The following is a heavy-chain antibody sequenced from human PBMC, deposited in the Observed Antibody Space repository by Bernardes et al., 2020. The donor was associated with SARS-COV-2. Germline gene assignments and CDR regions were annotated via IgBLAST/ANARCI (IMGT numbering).Heavy chain of an antibody. CDR2: IYPNGRT. CDR3: ARLWGVAVMRSDYYFYGMDV. Sequence: SETLSLTCTVSGGSITSYFWAWIRQPAGKGLEWIGRIYPNGRTNYNPSLKSRVTMSLTTSENQFSLRVSSVTAADTAVYYCARLWGVAVMRSDYYFYGMDVWSQRTTVTVSS. D-gene: IGHD3-3*01. V-gene: IGHV4-4*07. J-gene: IGHJ6*02. CDR1: GGSITSYF.